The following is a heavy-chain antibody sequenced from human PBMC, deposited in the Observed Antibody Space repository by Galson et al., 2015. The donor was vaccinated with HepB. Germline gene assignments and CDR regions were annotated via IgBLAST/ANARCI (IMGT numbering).Heavy chain of an antibody. V-gene: IGHV3-30-3*01. D-gene: IGHD3-3*01. J-gene: IGHJ6*02. CDR1: GFTFSSYA. CDR2: ISYDGSNK. Sequence: SLRLSCAASGFTFSSYAMHWVRQAPGKGLEWVAVISYDGSNKYYADSVKGRFTISRDNSKNTLYLRMNSLRAEDTAVYYCARGLGITIPYYYYGMDVWGQGTTVTVSS. CDR3: ARGLGITIPYYYYGMDV.